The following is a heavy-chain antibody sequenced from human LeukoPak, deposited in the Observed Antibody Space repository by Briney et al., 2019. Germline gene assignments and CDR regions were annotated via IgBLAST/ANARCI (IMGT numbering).Heavy chain of an antibody. CDR2: IYYSGST. CDR1: GGSISSYY. D-gene: IGHD3-22*01. V-gene: IGHV4-59*01. Sequence: SETLSLTCTVSGGSISSYYWSWIRQPPGKGLEWIGYIYYSGSTKYNPSLKSRVTISVDTSKNQFSLKLSSVTAADTAVYYCARVVVITGEIAFDIWGQGTMVTVSS. CDR3: ARVVVITGEIAFDI. J-gene: IGHJ3*02.